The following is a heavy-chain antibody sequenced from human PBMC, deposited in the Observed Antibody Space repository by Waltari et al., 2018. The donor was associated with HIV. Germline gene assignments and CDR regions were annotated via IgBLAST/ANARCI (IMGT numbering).Heavy chain of an antibody. Sequence: QVQLVQSGAEVKKPGASVKVSCRASGYTLTTYDINWVRQATGQGLEWMGWMNPDTGDTGYAQKFQGRISLTRNTSTNTAYMEMSSLISADTAVYFCARGQLKGRLKSWFGGFDYWGQGALVTVSS. CDR1: GYTLTTYD. CDR2: MNPDTGDT. D-gene: IGHD3-10*01. J-gene: IGHJ4*02. CDR3: ARGQLKGRLKSWFGGFDY. V-gene: IGHV1-8*01.